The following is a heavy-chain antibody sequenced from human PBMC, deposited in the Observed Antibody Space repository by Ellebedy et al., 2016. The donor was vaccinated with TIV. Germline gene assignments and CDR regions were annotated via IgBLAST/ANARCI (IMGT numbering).Heavy chain of an antibody. CDR3: ARSTVINPEGDAYDI. CDR2: IDSSSTYI. V-gene: IGHV3-21*06. D-gene: IGHD4-23*01. J-gene: IGHJ3*02. Sequence: PGGSLRLSCAASGFTFSSFGMNWVRQASGKGLEWVSSIDSSSTYIYYADSVKGRFTISRDNAKNSLYLPMTSLRAEDTAVYYCARSTVINPEGDAYDIWGQGTKVTVSS. CDR1: GFTFSSFG.